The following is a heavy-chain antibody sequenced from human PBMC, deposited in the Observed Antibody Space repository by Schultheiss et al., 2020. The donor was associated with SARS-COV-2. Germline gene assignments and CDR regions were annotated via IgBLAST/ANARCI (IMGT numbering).Heavy chain of an antibody. CDR2: INHSGST. CDR1: GGSFSGYY. Sequence: SQTLSLTCAVYGGSFSGYYWSWIRQPPGKGLEWIGEINHSGSTNYNPSLKSRVTMSVDTSKNQFSLKLSSVTAADTAVYYCARYDGSSGIADHWGQGTLVTVSS. CDR3: ARYDGSSGIADH. J-gene: IGHJ4*02. V-gene: IGHV4-34*01. D-gene: IGHD3-22*01.